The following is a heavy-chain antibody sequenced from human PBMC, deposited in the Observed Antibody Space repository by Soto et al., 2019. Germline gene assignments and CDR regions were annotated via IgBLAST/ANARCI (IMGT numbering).Heavy chain of an antibody. CDR2: IYYSGST. Sequence: PSETVSLTCTFSCGSIISGDYYWSWIRQPPGKGLEWIGYIYYSGSTYYNPSLKSRVTISVDTSKNQFSLKLSSVTAADTAVYYCARDDYVWGSYRPHGAFDIWGQGTMVTVSS. J-gene: IGHJ3*02. CDR1: CGSIISGDYY. CDR3: ARDDYVWGSYRPHGAFDI. D-gene: IGHD3-16*02. V-gene: IGHV4-30-4*01.